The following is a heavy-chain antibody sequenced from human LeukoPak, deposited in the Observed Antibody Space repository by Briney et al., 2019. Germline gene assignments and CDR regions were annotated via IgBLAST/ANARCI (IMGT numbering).Heavy chain of an antibody. CDR1: GFTFSSYS. CDR3: ARDVFSWNAFEI. V-gene: IGHV3-21*06. D-gene: IGHD2/OR15-2a*01. Sequence: GGSLRLSCAASGFTFSSYSMNWVRQAPGKGLEWVSSISSSSSYIYYADSVKGRFTISRDNAKNLLYLQMKSLRAEDSAVYYCARDVFSWNAFEIWGPRAMVTVSS. J-gene: IGHJ3*02. CDR2: ISSSSSYI.